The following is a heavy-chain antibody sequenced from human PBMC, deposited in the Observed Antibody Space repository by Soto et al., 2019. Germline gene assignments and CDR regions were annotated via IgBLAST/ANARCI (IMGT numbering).Heavy chain of an antibody. V-gene: IGHV4-31*03. D-gene: IGHD6-13*01. Sequence: TLSLTCTVSGGSISSGGYYWSWIRQHPGKGLEWIGYIYYSGSTYYNPSLKSRVTISVDTSKNQFSLKLSSVTAADTAVYYCARDRVAAAGTGYFDYWGQGTLVTVSS. CDR3: ARDRVAAAGTGYFDY. J-gene: IGHJ4*02. CDR2: IYYSGST. CDR1: GGSISSGGYY.